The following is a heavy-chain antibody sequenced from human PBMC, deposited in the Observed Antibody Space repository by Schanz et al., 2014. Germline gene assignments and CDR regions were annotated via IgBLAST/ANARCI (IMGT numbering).Heavy chain of an antibody. D-gene: IGHD3-22*01. J-gene: IGHJ3*01. CDR3: ARDYESALSSPRHDAFDV. Sequence: VQLLQSGGALVQPGGSLRLSCAASGFSFSSHSMNWVRQAPGKGLEWVSYISGSSSTKYYADSVKGRFTISRDNGKNSLYLQMNSLRAEDTAVYFCARDYESALSSPRHDAFDVWGQGTVVTVSS. CDR1: GFSFSSHS. V-gene: IGHV3-48*01. CDR2: ISGSSSTK.